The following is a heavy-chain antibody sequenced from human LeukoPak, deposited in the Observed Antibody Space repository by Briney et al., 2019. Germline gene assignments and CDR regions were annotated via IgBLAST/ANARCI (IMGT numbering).Heavy chain of an antibody. CDR2: INPSGGST. J-gene: IGHJ5*02. Sequence: GASVKVSCKASGYTFTSYYMHWVRQAPGQGLEWMGRINPSGGSTSYAQKFQGRVTMTRDTSTSTVYMELSSLRSEDTAVYYCARERYYYGSGSRNWFDPWGQGTLVTVSS. D-gene: IGHD3-10*01. CDR3: ARERYYYGSGSRNWFDP. CDR1: GYTFTSYY. V-gene: IGHV1-46*01.